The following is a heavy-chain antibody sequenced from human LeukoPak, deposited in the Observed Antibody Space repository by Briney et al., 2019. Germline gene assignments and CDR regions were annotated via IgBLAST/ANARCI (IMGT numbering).Heavy chain of an antibody. J-gene: IGHJ4*02. CDR2: IKSKTDGGTT. Sequence: GGSLRLSCAASGFTFSNAWMSWVRQAPGKGLEWVGRIKSKTDGGTTDYAAPVKGRFTISSDDSKNTLYLQMNSLKTEDTAVYYCTTGITMVRGVIHLIDYWGQGTLVTVSS. CDR3: TTGITMVRGVIHLIDY. CDR1: GFTFSNAW. D-gene: IGHD3-10*01. V-gene: IGHV3-15*01.